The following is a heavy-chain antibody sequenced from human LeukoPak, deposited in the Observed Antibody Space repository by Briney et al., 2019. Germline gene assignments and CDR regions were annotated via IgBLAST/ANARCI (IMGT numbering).Heavy chain of an antibody. J-gene: IGHJ6*02. Sequence: ASVTVSCKASGYTFTAYYIHWVRQAPGQGLEWMGWINPNSGGTKYAQKFQGRVTMTRDTSISTAYMELSRLRSDDTAVYYCARRSPFSYYYYGMDVWGQGTTVTVSS. CDR3: ARRSPFSYYYYGMDV. CDR2: INPNSGGT. CDR1: GYTFTAYY. V-gene: IGHV1-2*02.